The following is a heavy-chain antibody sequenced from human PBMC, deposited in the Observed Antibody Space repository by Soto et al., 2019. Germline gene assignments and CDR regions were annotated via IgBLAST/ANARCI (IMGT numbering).Heavy chain of an antibody. V-gene: IGHV4-59*08. CDR3: ATHPPCDPYDH. Sequence: SETLSLTCTVSGGSISSYYWSWVRQPPGKGLEWIGNIYYSGNTNYNPSLKSRVTISVDTSKNQFSLRLTSVTAADTAVYYCATHPPCDPYDHWGQGTLVTVSS. J-gene: IGHJ5*02. CDR1: GGSISSYY. CDR2: IYYSGNT.